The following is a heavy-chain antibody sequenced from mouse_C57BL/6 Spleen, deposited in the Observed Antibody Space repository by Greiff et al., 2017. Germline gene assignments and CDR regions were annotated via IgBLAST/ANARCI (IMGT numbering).Heavy chain of an antibody. CDR3: VRHDYYGSSYYAMDY. J-gene: IGHJ4*01. CDR1: GFSFNTYA. V-gene: IGHV10-1*01. Sequence: EAGGGLVQPKGSLKLSCAASGFSFNTYAMNWVRQAPGKGLEWVARIRSKSNNYATYYADSVKDRFTISRDDSESMLYLQMNNLKTEDTAMYYCVRHDYYGSSYYAMDYWGQGTSVTVSS. D-gene: IGHD1-1*01. CDR2: IRSKSNNYAT.